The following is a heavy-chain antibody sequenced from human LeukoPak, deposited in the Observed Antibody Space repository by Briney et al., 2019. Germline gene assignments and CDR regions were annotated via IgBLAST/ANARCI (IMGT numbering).Heavy chain of an antibody. J-gene: IGHJ4*02. CDR1: GGSISSGDYY. D-gene: IGHD6-13*01. CDR2: IYYSGST. CDR3: ARQLYSSSWYFDY. V-gene: IGHV4-30-4*01. Sequence: SETLSLTCTVSGGSISSGDYYWSWIRQPPGKGLEWSGYIYYSGSTYYNPSLKSRVTISVDTSKNQFSLKLSSVTAADTAVYYCARQLYSSSWYFDYWGQGTLVTVSS.